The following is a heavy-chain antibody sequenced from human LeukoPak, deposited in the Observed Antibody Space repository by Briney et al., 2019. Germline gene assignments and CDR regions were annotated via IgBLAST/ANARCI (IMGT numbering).Heavy chain of an antibody. D-gene: IGHD3-10*01. CDR1: GITLSSYW. CDR2: ISWNSDSI. Sequence: HAGGSLRLSGAASGITLSSYWMHWVRQAPGKGLEWVSGISWNSDSIGYADSVKGRFTVSRDNAKNSLFLQMNSLRGEDTAVYYCARGRAGSGNYYNDYWGQGTLVTVSS. CDR3: ARGRAGSGNYYNDY. J-gene: IGHJ4*02. V-gene: IGHV3-9*01.